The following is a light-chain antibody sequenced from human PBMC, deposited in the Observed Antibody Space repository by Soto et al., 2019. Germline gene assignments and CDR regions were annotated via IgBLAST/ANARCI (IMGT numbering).Light chain of an antibody. J-gene: IGKJ1*01. Sequence: EIVLTQSPATLSLSPGERATLSCRASQSVSSYLAWYQKKPGQAPRLLIYDASNRATGIPARFSGSGSGIDFTLTISSLEPEDFAVYYCQQRSNWPRTFGQGTKVDIK. CDR3: QQRSNWPRT. CDR2: DAS. V-gene: IGKV3-11*01. CDR1: QSVSSY.